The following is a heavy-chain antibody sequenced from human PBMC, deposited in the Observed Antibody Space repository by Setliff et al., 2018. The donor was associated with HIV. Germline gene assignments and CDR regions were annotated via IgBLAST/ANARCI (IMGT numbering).Heavy chain of an antibody. CDR2: VNRGRRT. CDR3: AREIPYSYGGRGHPL. CDR1: GGSFSDYY. J-gene: IGHJ4*02. Sequence: SETLSLTCALYGGSFSDYYWSWIRQPPGMGLGWIGEVNRGRRTNYNSSLKSRVTISIDKSRNQFSLTVSSVTAADTAVYYCAREIPYSYGGRGHPLWGQGTLVTVSS. D-gene: IGHD3-22*01. V-gene: IGHV4-34*01.